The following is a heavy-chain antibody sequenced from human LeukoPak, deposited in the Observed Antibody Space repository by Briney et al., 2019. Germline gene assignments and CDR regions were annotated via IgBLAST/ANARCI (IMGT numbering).Heavy chain of an antibody. CDR3: AREGALAY. Sequence: PGGSLRLSCAASGFTFSSYEMSWVRQAPGKGLEWVSYISSGSSTIYYADSVKGRFTISRDNTKNSLYLQMNSLRAEDTAVYYCAREGALAYWGQGTLVTVSS. V-gene: IGHV3-48*03. J-gene: IGHJ4*02. CDR1: GFTFSSYE. CDR2: ISSGSSTI.